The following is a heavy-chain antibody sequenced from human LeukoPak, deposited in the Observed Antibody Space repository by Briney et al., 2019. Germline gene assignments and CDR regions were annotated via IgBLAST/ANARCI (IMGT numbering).Heavy chain of an antibody. V-gene: IGHV1-46*01. CDR2: INPSGGST. Sequence: GASVEVSCKASGYTFTSYYMHWVRQAPGQGLEWMGIINPSGGSTSYAQKFQGRVTMTRDTSTSTVYMELSSLRSEDTAVYYCARTLALQAFDIWGQGTMVTVSS. J-gene: IGHJ3*02. CDR3: ARTLALQAFDI. D-gene: IGHD4-11*01. CDR1: GYTFTSYY.